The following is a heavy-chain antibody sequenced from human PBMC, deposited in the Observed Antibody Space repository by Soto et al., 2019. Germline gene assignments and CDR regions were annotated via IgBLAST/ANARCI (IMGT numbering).Heavy chain of an antibody. CDR2: IYHSGST. D-gene: IGHD2-2*01. V-gene: IGHV4-4*02. CDR3: ASYGSGYCSSTSCQGLDY. CDR1: GGSISSSNW. Sequence: PSETLSLTCAVSGGSISSSNWWSWVRQPPGKGLEWIGEIYHSGSTNYNPSLKSRVTISVDKSKNQFSLKLSSVTAADTAVYYCASYGSGYCSSTSCQGLDYWGQGTLVTAPQ. J-gene: IGHJ4*02.